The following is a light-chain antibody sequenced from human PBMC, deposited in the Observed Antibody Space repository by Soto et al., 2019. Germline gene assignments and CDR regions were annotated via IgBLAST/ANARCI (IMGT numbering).Light chain of an antibody. CDR3: QQYNSYPIT. CDR2: DAS. V-gene: IGKV1-5*01. Sequence: DIQMTQSPSTLSASVGDRVTITCRASQSISSWLAWYRQKPGKAPKVLIYDASSLESGVPSRFSGSGSGTEFSLTISSLQPDDFATYYCQQYNSYPITFGQGTRLEIK. J-gene: IGKJ5*01. CDR1: QSISSW.